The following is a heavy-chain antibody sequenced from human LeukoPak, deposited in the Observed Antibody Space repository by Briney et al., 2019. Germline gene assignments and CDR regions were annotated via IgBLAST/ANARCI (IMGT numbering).Heavy chain of an antibody. CDR2: ISSSGSTR. CDR1: GFAFSLFE. Sequence: PGGSLRLSCATSGFAFSLFEMNWVRQAPGKGLEWVSYISSSGSTRYYADSVKGRFTIPRDSAKNSLYLQMNSLRAEDTAVYYCAREGDWWKPFDFWGQGTLVTVSS. D-gene: IGHD2-8*02. V-gene: IGHV3-48*03. CDR3: AREGDWWKPFDF. J-gene: IGHJ4*02.